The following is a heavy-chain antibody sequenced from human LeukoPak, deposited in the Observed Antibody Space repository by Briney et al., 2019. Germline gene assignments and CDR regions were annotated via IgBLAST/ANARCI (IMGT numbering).Heavy chain of an antibody. J-gene: IGHJ5*02. D-gene: IGHD2-15*01. CDR2: IKQDGNEK. Sequence: GGSLRLSCAASGFTFGNYWMSWVRQPPGKGLEWVANIKQDGNEKYYVDSVKGRFTISRDNARNSLSLQMSSLRAEDTAVYYCARAGQAARAAGLNFDPWSQGTLVTVSS. V-gene: IGHV3-7*01. CDR1: GFTFGNYW. CDR3: ARAGQAARAAGLNFDP.